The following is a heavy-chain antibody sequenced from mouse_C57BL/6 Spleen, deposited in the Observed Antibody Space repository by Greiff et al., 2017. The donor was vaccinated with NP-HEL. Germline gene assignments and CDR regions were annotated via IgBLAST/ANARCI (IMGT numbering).Heavy chain of an antibody. V-gene: IGHV1-19*01. Sequence: DVQLVESGPVLVKPGASVKMSCKASGYTFTDYYMNWVKQSHGKSLEWIGVINPYNGGTSYNQKFKGKATLTVDKSSSTAYMELNSLTSEDSAVYYCARRGVASYAMDYWGQGTSVTVSS. CDR2: INPYNGGT. CDR1: GYTFTDYY. J-gene: IGHJ4*01. D-gene: IGHD1-1*02. CDR3: ARRGVASYAMDY.